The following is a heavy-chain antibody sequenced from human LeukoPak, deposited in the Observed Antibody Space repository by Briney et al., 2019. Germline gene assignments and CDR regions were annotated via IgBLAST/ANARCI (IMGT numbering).Heavy chain of an antibody. V-gene: IGHV4-59*08. J-gene: IGHJ4*02. CDR1: GGSISSHY. D-gene: IGHD2-15*01. CDR2: IYYSGST. Sequence: PSETLSLTCTASGGSISSHYWSWIRQSPGKGLEWIGYIYYSGSTNYNPSLKSRVTISVDTSKNQFSLKLSSVTAADTAVYYCARLGYCSGGSCYVAGDYWGQGTLVTVSS. CDR3: ARLGYCSGGSCYVAGDY.